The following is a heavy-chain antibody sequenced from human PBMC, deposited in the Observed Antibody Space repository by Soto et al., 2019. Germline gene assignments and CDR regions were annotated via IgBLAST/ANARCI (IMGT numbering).Heavy chain of an antibody. CDR1: GYTFTSYA. CDR2: INAGNGNT. D-gene: IGHD5-12*01. J-gene: IGHJ4*02. V-gene: IGHV1-3*01. Sequence: ASVKVSCKASGYTFTSYAIHWVRQAPGQRLEWMGWINAGNGNTKYSQKFQGRVIITRDTSAGTAYMELRSLRSEDTAVYYCATHIVAFYWGQGTLVTAPQ. CDR3: ATHIVAFY.